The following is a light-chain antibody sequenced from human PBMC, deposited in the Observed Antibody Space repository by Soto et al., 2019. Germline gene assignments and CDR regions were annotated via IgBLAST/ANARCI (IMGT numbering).Light chain of an antibody. CDR1: TSDVGGYDR. CDR2: EVT. Sequence: QSALTQPASVTGSPGQSITISCTGTTSDVGGYDRVSWFQQYPGTAPKLMIYEVTNRPSGVSDRFSGSKSVNTASLTISGLQPEDEADYYCSSYAGSGTWVFGGGTKLTVL. V-gene: IGLV2-23*02. J-gene: IGLJ3*02. CDR3: SSYAGSGTWV.